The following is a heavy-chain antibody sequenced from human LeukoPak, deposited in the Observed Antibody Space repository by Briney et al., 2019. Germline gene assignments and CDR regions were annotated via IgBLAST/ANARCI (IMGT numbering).Heavy chain of an antibody. CDR3: VGVETITMVRGASGDV. CDR1: GFSVSSNY. V-gene: IGHV3-66*02. J-gene: IGHJ6*04. Sequence: GGSLRLSCAASGFSVSSNYMTWVRQAPGKGLGWVSVIHSGGRAYYADSVKGRFTTSRDNSKNTLDLQMNSLSVEDTAVYYCVGVETITMVRGASGDVWGKGTTVTVSS. CDR2: IHSGGRA. D-gene: IGHD3-10*01.